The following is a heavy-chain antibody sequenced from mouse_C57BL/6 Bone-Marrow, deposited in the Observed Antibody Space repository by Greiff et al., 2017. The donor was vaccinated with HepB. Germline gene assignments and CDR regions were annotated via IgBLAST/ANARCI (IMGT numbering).Heavy chain of an antibody. V-gene: IGHV1-63*01. Sequence: QVQLQQSGAELVRPGTSVKMSRKASGYTFTNYWIGWAKQRPGHGLEWIGDIYPGGGYTNYNEKFKGKATLTADKSSSTAYMQFSSLTSEDSAIYYCARSHYGSSPPFDYWGQGTTLTVSS. D-gene: IGHD1-1*01. CDR2: IYPGGGYT. J-gene: IGHJ2*01. CDR3: ARSHYGSSPPFDY. CDR1: GYTFTNYW.